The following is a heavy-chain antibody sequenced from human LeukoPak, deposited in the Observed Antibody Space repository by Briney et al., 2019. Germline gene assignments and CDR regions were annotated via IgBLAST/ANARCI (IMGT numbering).Heavy chain of an antibody. V-gene: IGHV3-48*03. Sequence: PGGSLRLSCAASGFTFSSYEMNWVRQAPGKGLEWVLYISSSGSTIYYADSVKGRFTISRDNAKNSLYLQMNSLRAEDTAVYYCAVQHVAFDYWGQGTLVTVSS. CDR2: ISSSGSTI. J-gene: IGHJ4*02. CDR3: AVQHVAFDY. D-gene: IGHD1-1*01. CDR1: GFTFSSYE.